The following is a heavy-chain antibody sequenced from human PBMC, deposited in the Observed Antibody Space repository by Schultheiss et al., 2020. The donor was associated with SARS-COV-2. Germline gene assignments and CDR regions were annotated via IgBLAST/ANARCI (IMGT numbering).Heavy chain of an antibody. D-gene: IGHD1-26*01. V-gene: IGHV4-59*01. CDR3: ARLDVGLDF. J-gene: IGHJ4*02. Sequence: GSLRLSCTVSGGSISSYYWSWVRQPPGKGLEWIGYVRLSGSTDYNPSLKSRVTMSVDTSKNQFSLKLNSVTAADTAVYYCARLDVGLDFWGQGTLVTVSS. CDR1: GGSISSYY. CDR2: VRLSGST.